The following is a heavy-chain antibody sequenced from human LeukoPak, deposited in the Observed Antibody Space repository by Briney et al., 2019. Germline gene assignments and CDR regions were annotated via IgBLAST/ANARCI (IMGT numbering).Heavy chain of an antibody. Sequence: ASVKVSCKASGYTFTGYYIHWVRQAPGQGLEWMGWINSNSGGTNYAQKFQGRVTMTRDTSISTAYMELSRLRSDDTAVYYCAREVRTLYDSSGYLGYWGQGTLVTVSS. CDR2: INSNSGGT. V-gene: IGHV1-2*02. CDR1: GYTFTGYY. CDR3: AREVRTLYDSSGYLGY. J-gene: IGHJ4*02. D-gene: IGHD3-22*01.